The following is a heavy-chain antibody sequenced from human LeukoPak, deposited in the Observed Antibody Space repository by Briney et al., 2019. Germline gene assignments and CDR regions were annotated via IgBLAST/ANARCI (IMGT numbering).Heavy chain of an antibody. D-gene: IGHD3-3*01. V-gene: IGHV1-8*01. J-gene: IGHJ6*02. CDR3: ATDLKYDFWSGQYYGMDV. CDR2: MNPNSGNT. Sequence: ASVKVSCKASGSTFTSYDVNWVRQPNGQGREWMGWMNPNSGNTGLAQKFQGRVTMTEDTPTHTAYMELSSLRSEDTAVYYCATDLKYDFWSGQYYGMDVWGQGTTVTVSS. CDR1: GSTFTSYD.